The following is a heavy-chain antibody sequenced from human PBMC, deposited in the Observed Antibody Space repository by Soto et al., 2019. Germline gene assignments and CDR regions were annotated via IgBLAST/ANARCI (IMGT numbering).Heavy chain of an antibody. V-gene: IGHV2-5*02. CDR2: IYWDDDK. J-gene: IGHJ6*02. D-gene: IGHD2-21*02. CDR1: GFSLSTGGVG. Sequence: QITLKESGPTLVKPTQTLTLTCTFSGFSLSTGGVGVGWIRQPPGKALEWLALIYWDDDKRYSPSLKSRLTITKDTSKNQVVLTMTNRDPVDTGTYYCAHSRCGGDCLQSYSSHYYYGMDVWGQGTTVTVSS. CDR3: AHSRCGGDCLQSYSSHYYYGMDV.